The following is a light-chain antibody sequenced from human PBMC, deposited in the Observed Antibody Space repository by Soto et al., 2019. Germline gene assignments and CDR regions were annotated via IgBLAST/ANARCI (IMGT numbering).Light chain of an antibody. CDR1: QSISSN. J-gene: IGKJ1*01. Sequence: EIVMTQSPATLSVSPGERATLSCRASQSISSNLVWYQQKAGQAPRLLIYGASTRATGIPARFSGSGSGTEFTLTISSLQSEDFAVYYCQQYNNWLWTFGQGTKVDIK. CDR2: GAS. CDR3: QQYNNWLWT. V-gene: IGKV3D-15*01.